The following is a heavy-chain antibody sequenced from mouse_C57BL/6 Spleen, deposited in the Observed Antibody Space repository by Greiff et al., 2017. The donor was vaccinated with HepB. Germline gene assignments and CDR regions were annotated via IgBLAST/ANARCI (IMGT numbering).Heavy chain of an antibody. CDR2: IYPRSGNT. CDR3: ARGGKLSYFDY. D-gene: IGHD1-1*02. V-gene: IGHV1-81*01. J-gene: IGHJ2*01. Sequence: QVQLKESGAELARPGASVKLSCKASGYTFTSYGISWVKQRTGQGLEWIGEIYPRSGNTYYNEKFKGKATLTADKSSSTAYMELRSLTSEDSAVYFCARGGKLSYFDYWGQGTTLTVSS. CDR1: GYTFTSYG.